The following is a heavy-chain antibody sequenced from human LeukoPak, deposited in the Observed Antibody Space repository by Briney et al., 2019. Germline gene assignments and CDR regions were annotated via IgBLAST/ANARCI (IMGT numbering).Heavy chain of an antibody. CDR2: INPSVGST. D-gene: IGHD3-9*01. Sequence: ASVKVSCKASGYTYTSYYIHWVRQAPGQGLEWMGIINPSVGSTSYAQKFQGRVTMTRDTSTSTVYMDLSSLRPEDTAVYYCARPVYDILTGYYSLYYWGQGTLVTVSS. J-gene: IGHJ4*02. V-gene: IGHV1-46*01. CDR1: GYTYTSYY. CDR3: ARPVYDILTGYYSLYY.